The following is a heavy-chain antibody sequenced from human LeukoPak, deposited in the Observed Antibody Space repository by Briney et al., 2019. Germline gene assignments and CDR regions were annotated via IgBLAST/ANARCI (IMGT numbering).Heavy chain of an antibody. CDR1: GYSFTSYL. V-gene: IGHV5-51*01. D-gene: IGHD3-10*01. J-gene: IGHJ4*02. CDR3: ARRTNRWYGWGSFVDY. Sequence: GESLKISCKCLGYSFTSYLIGWVRQMPGKGLEWMGIIYPGDSDTRYSPSFQGQVTIPADKPISTAYLQWSSLKASDTAMYYCARRTNRWYGWGSFVDYWGQGTLVTVSS. CDR2: IYPGDSDT.